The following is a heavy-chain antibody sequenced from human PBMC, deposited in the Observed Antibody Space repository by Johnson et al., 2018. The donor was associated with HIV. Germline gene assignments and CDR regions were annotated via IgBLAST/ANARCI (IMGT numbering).Heavy chain of an antibody. V-gene: IGHV3-30*02. D-gene: IGHD3-22*01. Sequence: QVQLVESGGGLVKPGGSLRLSCAASGFTFSSYGMHWVRQAPGKGLEWMAFIRYDGSDKDYADSVKGRFTISRDNSENTLYLQMNSLRAEDTAVYYCAKDLNVITRIVGSDAFDIWGQGTMVTVSS. CDR2: IRYDGSDK. J-gene: IGHJ3*02. CDR1: GFTFSSYG. CDR3: AKDLNVITRIVGSDAFDI.